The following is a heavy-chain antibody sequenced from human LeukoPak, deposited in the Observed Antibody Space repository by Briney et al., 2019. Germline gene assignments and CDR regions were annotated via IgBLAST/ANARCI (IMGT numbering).Heavy chain of an antibody. J-gene: IGHJ6*02. V-gene: IGHV3-23*01. D-gene: IGHD6-13*01. Sequence: PGRSLRLSCAASGFTFSSYAMSWVRQAPGKGLEWVSAISGSGGSTYYADSVKGRFTISRDNSKNTLYLQMNSLRAEDTAVYYCAKDEYSSSWYVYYYYYGMDVWGQGTTVTVSS. CDR2: ISGSGGST. CDR3: AKDEYSSSWYVYYYYYGMDV. CDR1: GFTFSSYA.